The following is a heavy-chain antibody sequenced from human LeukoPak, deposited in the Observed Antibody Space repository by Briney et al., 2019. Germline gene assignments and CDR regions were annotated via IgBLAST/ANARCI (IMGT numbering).Heavy chain of an antibody. Sequence: ETLSLTCTVSGGSISSSSYYWGWIRQPPGKGLEWVSAISGSGGSTYYADSVKGRFTISRDNSKNTLYLQMNSLRAEDTAVYYCAKNPSDTAQAGPGGPNWGQGTLVTVSS. CDR3: AKNPSDTAQAGPGGPN. D-gene: IGHD5-18*01. CDR1: GGSISSSSYY. J-gene: IGHJ4*02. CDR2: ISGSGGST. V-gene: IGHV3-23*01.